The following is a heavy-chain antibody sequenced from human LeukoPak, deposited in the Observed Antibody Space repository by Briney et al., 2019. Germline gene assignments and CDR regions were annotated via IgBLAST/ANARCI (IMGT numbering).Heavy chain of an antibody. CDR3: ARDGKVSPAFDI. Sequence: GGSLRLSCAASGFTFSSYSMNWVRQAPGKGLEWVSSISSSSSYIYYADSVKGRFTISRDNAKNSLYLQMNSLRAEDTAVYYCARDGKVSPAFDIWGQGTMVTVSS. J-gene: IGHJ3*02. CDR1: GFTFSSYS. D-gene: IGHD1-26*01. V-gene: IGHV3-21*01. CDR2: ISSSSSYI.